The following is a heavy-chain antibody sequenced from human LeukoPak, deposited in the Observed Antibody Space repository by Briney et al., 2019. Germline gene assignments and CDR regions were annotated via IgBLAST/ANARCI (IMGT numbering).Heavy chain of an antibody. D-gene: IGHD3-22*01. J-gene: IGHJ6*01. CDR1: GGSISSGDYY. CDR3: ARNYYERGYYYYYGMDV. CDR2: IYYSGST. V-gene: IGHV4-31*03. Sequence: SQTLSLTCTVSGGSISSGDYYWSWIRQHPGKGLEWIGYIYYSGSTYYNPSLKSRVTISVDTSKNQFSLKLSSVTAADTAVYYCARNYYERGYYYYYGMDVWGQGTTVTVSS.